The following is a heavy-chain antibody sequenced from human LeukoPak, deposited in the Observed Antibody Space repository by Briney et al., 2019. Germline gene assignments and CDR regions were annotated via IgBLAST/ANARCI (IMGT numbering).Heavy chain of an antibody. D-gene: IGHD4-23*01. CDR2: IYYNGDT. V-gene: IGHV4-39*07. CDR1: GASISSSLYY. CDR3: PNTSGNYRAFDI. Sequence: SETLSLTCTVFGASISSSLYYWAWIRQPPGKGREWFGSIYYNGDTYYKPSLKSRVTISFDTSESQVSLHLSSVTAADTAISRGPNTSGNYRAFDIWGQGTMVTVSS. J-gene: IGHJ3*02.